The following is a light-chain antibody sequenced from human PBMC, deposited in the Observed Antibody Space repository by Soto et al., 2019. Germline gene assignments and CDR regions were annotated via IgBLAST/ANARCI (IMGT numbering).Light chain of an antibody. V-gene: IGLV2-14*01. CDR3: ISYTGKSASYV. J-gene: IGLJ1*01. CDR2: EVT. Sequence: PGTVTVYPGQSTAISCNGTSTDVGAYNYVAWYQQHPGKAPKLIIYEVTNRPSGVSYRFSASKSGNTASLTISGLHSEDEADYYCISYTGKSASYVFGTGTKVTVL. CDR1: STDVGAYNY.